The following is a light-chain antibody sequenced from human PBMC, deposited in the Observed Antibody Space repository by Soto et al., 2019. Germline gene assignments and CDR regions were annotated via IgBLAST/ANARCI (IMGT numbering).Light chain of an antibody. V-gene: IGLV7-46*01. CDR3: LLSYSDGYVI. Sequence: QAVVTQEHSLTVSPGGTVTLTCGSSTGAVTSDHFPYWFQQKPGQAPKTLIYDTYNRHSWTPARFSGSLLGGKAALTLSGAQPEDEADYYCLLSYSDGYVIFGGGTQLTVL. CDR1: TGAVTSDHF. CDR2: DTY. J-gene: IGLJ2*01.